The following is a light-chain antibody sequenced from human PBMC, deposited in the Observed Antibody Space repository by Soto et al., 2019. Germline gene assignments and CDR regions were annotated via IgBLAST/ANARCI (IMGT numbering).Light chain of an antibody. J-gene: IGKJ4*01. V-gene: IGKV1-5*03. CDR3: HQFSFSHT. CDR2: KAS. Sequence: DIQMTQSPSTLSASVGDRVTITCRASQSISNWLAWYQQKPGKAPKLLIYKASTLESGVPSRFSGTGSGAEFTLTISSLQPDDFATYYCHQFSFSHTFGGGTKVGIK. CDR1: QSISNW.